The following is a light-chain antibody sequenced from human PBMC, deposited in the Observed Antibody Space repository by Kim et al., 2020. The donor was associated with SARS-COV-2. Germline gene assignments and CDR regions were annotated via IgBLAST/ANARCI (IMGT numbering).Light chain of an antibody. V-gene: IGKV3-20*01. Sequence: LSPGERATLSCRASQSISRNYLAWYQHKRGQTPRLLIYGASSRATGIPDRFSGSVSGTDFTLTISGLEPEDFAVYYCQQYGSSPRTFGQGTKVEI. CDR1: QSISRNY. CDR3: QQYGSSPRT. CDR2: GAS. J-gene: IGKJ2*01.